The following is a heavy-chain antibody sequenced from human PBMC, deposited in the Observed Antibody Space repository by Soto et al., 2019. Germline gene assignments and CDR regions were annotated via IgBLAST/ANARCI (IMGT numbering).Heavy chain of an antibody. J-gene: IGHJ2*01. CDR2: ISYDGSNK. V-gene: IGHV3-30*18. CDR1: GFTFSSYG. CDR3: AKYGQYCCGGSCHRFSWYFDL. D-gene: IGHD2-15*01. Sequence: QVQLVESGGGVVQPGRSLRVSCAASGFTFSSYGMHWVRQAPGKGLEWVAVISYDGSNKYYADSVKGRFTISRDNSKNTLFLQMNRLRAEVTAVYYCAKYGQYCCGGSCHRFSWYFDLWGRGTLVTVSS.